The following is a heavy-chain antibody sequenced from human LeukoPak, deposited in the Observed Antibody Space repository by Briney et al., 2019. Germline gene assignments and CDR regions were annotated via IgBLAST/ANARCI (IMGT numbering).Heavy chain of an antibody. CDR3: ARAHPTVTNFDY. J-gene: IGHJ4*02. Sequence: SETLSLTCTVSGGSISSYYWSWIRQPPGKGLEWIGYIYYSGSTNYNPSLKSRVTISVDTSKNQFSLKPSSVTAADTAVYYCARAHPTVTNFDYWGQGTLSPSPQ. CDR1: GGSISSYY. CDR2: IYYSGST. V-gene: IGHV4-59*01. D-gene: IGHD4-17*01.